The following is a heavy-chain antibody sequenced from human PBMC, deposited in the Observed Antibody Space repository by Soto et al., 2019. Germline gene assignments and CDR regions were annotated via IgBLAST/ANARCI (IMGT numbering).Heavy chain of an antibody. J-gene: IGHJ4*02. CDR2: IYYSGST. CDR3: ARRGNWGSDEFDY. D-gene: IGHD7-27*01. V-gene: IGHV4-59*08. CDR1: GGSISSYY. Sequence: PSETLSLTCTVSGGSISSYYWSWIRQPPGKGLEWIGYIYYSGSTSYNPPLKSRVTISVDTSKNQFSLKLSSVTAADTAVYYCARRGNWGSDEFDYWGQGTLVTVSS.